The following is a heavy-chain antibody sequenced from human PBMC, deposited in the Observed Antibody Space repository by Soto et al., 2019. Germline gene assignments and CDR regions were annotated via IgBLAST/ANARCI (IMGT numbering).Heavy chain of an antibody. D-gene: IGHD5-18*01. CDR1: XXTFTSYX. CDR3: AREVDTAMASLDY. V-gene: IGHV1-46*01. CDR2: INPSGGST. Sequence: QVQLVQSGAEVKKPGASVKVSCXXXXXTFTSYXXXXXXXXXXXXXEWMGIINPSGGSTSYAQKFQGRVTMTRDTSTSTVYMELSSLRSEDTAVYYCAREVDTAMASLDYWGQGTLVTVSS. J-gene: IGHJ4*02.